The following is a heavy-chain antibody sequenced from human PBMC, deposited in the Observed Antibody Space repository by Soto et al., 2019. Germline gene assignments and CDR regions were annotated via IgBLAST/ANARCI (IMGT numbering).Heavy chain of an antibody. V-gene: IGHV1-46*02. CDR1: ADIFNNYY. J-gene: IGHJ3*02. CDR2: MTPSDGST. CDR3: AKHCGGDCSNGFDI. D-gene: IGHD2-21*02. Sequence: ASVKVSFKTSADIFNNYYMHWVRQAPGQGLELMGGMTPSDGSTNYAQSFQGRVTMTRXMXXXXVXVXLXXXXSEXTAVYXCAKHCGGDCSNGFDIWGPGTKDTVSS.